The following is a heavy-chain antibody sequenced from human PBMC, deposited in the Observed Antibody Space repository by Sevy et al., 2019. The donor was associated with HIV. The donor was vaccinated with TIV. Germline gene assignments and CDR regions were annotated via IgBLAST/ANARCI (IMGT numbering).Heavy chain of an antibody. J-gene: IGHJ4*02. CDR1: GFTLSNYS. CDR3: AREGCTKPHDY. Sequence: GGSLRLSCEASGFTLSNYSMSWVRQAPGKGLEWVSTFSFGCGRINYADSVKGRFTISRDDSKNTLYLQMNSLRAEDTAVYYCAREGCTKPHDYWGQGTLVTVSS. V-gene: IGHV3-23*01. CDR2: FSFGCGRI. D-gene: IGHD2-8*01.